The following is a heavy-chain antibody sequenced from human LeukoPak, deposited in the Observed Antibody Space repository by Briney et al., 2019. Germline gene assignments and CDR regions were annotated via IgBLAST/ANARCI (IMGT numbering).Heavy chain of an antibody. CDR3: TRDQVEYQLLSPWYYYYMDV. CDR1: GFRFSDTY. CDR2: SRRERRSYAT. D-gene: IGHD2-2*01. V-gene: IGHV3-72*01. Sequence: GGSLRLSCVASGFRFSDTYMNWVRQSPGNGLQWVGRSRRERRSYATEYAASVKGRFTISRDDSKSIAYLQMNSLKTEDTAVYYCTRDQVEYQLLSPWYYYYMDVWGKGTTVTISS. J-gene: IGHJ6*03.